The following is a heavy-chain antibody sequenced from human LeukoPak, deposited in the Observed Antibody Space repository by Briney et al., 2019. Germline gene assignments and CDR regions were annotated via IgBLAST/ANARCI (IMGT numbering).Heavy chain of an antibody. V-gene: IGHV1-2*02. Sequence: ASVKVSCKASGYTFSDHYLHWVRQAPGQGLEWMGWINPNSGGANYAQSFQGRVTSTRDTSVSTGYMELSSLKSDDTAVYFCARGLTPRSYSYWSAYYKFERRGTTDDAFDVWGPGTMISVPP. D-gene: IGHD3-3*01. CDR2: INPNSGGA. CDR3: ARGLTPRSYSYWSAYYKFERRGTTDDAFDV. CDR1: GYTFSDHY. J-gene: IGHJ3*01.